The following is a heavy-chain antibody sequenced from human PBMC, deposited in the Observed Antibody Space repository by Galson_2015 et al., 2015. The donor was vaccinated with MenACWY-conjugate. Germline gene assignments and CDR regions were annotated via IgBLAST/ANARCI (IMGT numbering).Heavy chain of an antibody. Sequence: QSGAEVKEAGESLKISCKGSGYSFTSYWIAWVRQMPGKGLEWMGIIYPGDSDTRYSPSFQGQVTISADKSINTAYLQWRSLKASDTAIYYCARRGDILNWFDPWGQGTLVTVSP. CDR1: GYSFTSYW. D-gene: IGHD5-12*01. V-gene: IGHV5-51*01. CDR2: IYPGDSDT. J-gene: IGHJ5*02. CDR3: ARRGDILNWFDP.